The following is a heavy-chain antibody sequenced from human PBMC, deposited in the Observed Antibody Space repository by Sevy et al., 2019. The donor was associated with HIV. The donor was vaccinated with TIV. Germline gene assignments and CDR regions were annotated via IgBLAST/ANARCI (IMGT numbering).Heavy chain of an antibody. CDR3: ARERGTYYDTSGYPYLLEAGFDY. V-gene: IGHV3-48*02. CDR1: GFPFNYYA. Sequence: GGSLRLSCVASGFPFNYYAMNWVRQAPGKGLEWILYINSDSDTMYYGDSLKGRFTISRDNAKNSLYLQMNSLRDEDTAVYYCARERGTYYDTSGYPYLLEAGFDYWGQGTLVTVSS. J-gene: IGHJ4*02. D-gene: IGHD3-22*01. CDR2: INSDSDTM.